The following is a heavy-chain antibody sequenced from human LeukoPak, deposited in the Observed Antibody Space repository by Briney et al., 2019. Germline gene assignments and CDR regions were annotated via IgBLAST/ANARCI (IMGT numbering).Heavy chain of an antibody. CDR1: NYPITSDYY. Sequence: SETLSLTCAVSNYPITSDYYWVWIRQPPGQGLEWIGQIIHSGIAHYNPSLKSRVTMSVDTSRSQFSVNLNSVTAADTAVYYCGRAGFGTAYNRFYFYMDVWGKGTTVTVS. V-gene: IGHV4-38-2*01. D-gene: IGHD3-16*01. CDR2: IIHSGIA. CDR3: GRAGFGTAYNRFYFYMDV. J-gene: IGHJ6*03.